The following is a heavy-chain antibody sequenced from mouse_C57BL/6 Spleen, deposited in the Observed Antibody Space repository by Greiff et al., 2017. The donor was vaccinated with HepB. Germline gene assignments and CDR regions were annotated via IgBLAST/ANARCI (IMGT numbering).Heavy chain of an antibody. D-gene: IGHD1-1*01. Sequence: QVQLQQPGAELVKPGASVKLSCKASGYTFTSYWMQWVKQRPGQGLEWIGEIDPSDSYTNYNQKFKGEATLTVDTSSSTAYMQLSSLTSEDSAVYYCARRELLRSWAYWGQGTLVTVSA. CDR3: ARRELLRSWAY. J-gene: IGHJ3*01. CDR2: IDPSDSYT. CDR1: GYTFTSYW. V-gene: IGHV1-50*01.